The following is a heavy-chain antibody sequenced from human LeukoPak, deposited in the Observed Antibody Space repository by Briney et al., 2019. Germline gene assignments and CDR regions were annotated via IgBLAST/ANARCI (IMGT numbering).Heavy chain of an antibody. CDR2: ISGSSSYI. J-gene: IGHJ5*02. Sequence: GGSLRLSCAASGFTFSTYNMNWVRQAPGKGLEWVSSISGSSSYIYYADSVKGRFSISRDNAKNSLYLQMNSLRAEDTAVYYCARDNSVGDNAWWFDPWGQGTLVTVSS. D-gene: IGHD1-26*01. CDR3: ARDNSVGDNAWWFDP. V-gene: IGHV3-21*01. CDR1: GFTFSTYN.